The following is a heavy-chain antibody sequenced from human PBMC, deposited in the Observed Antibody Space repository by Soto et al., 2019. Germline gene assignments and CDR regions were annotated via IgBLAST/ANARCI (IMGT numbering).Heavy chain of an antibody. CDR2: ISGSGGST. Sequence: LRLSCAASGFTFCSYAMSWVRQAPGKGLEWVSAISGSGGSTYYAVSVKGRFIISRDNSKNTLYLQMNSLRAEDTAVYYCALDSSRTPFDYWGQGTLVTVSS. V-gene: IGHV3-23*01. J-gene: IGHJ4*02. CDR3: ALDSSRTPFDY. CDR1: GFTFCSYA. D-gene: IGHD6-6*01.